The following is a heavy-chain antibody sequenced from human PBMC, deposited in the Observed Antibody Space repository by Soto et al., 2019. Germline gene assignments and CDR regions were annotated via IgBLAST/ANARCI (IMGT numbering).Heavy chain of an antibody. V-gene: IGHV3-15*01. CDR3: AADTPYSGVGDVDY. CDR1: GFTFSSAW. CDR2: IKTNNEGEIG. Sequence: EVQLVESGGGFVKPGGSLRLSCAASGFTFSSAWMTWVRQAPGKGLEWVGHIKTNNEGEIGNYAAPVRGTFSISRDDSETTVDLQMNSMNTEDTAVYYCAADTPYSGVGDVDYLGQGTLVTVSS. J-gene: IGHJ4*02. D-gene: IGHD3-10*01.